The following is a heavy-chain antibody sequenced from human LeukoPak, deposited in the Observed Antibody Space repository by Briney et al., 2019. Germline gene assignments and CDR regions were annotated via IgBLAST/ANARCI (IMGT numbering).Heavy chain of an antibody. D-gene: IGHD3-3*01. J-gene: IGHJ6*03. CDR3: ARGGFWSGYYRYYMDV. Sequence: SETLSLTCTVSGGSISSYYWSWVRQPAGKGLEWIGRIYASGNTNYNPSLKGRVTMTVDTSKNRFSLNLSSVTAADTAVYYCARGGFWSGYYRYYMDVWGKGTTVTVSS. CDR2: IYASGNT. CDR1: GGSISSYY. V-gene: IGHV4-4*07.